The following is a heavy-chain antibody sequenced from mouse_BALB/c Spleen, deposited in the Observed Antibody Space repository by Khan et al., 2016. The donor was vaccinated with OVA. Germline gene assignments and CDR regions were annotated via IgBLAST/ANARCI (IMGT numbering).Heavy chain of an antibody. CDR3: ATSYYYGYYFDY. J-gene: IGHJ2*01. Sequence: VQLKESGGGLVQPGGSRKLSCAASGFTFSSYGMHWVRQAPEKGLEWVAYISGDSTTIYYVDTVKGRFTISRDNPKNTLFLQMTSLMSEDTAMYYCATSYYYGYYFDYWGPGTTRTVSS. V-gene: IGHV5-17*02. CDR1: GFTFSSYG. D-gene: IGHD1-1*01. CDR2: ISGDSTTI.